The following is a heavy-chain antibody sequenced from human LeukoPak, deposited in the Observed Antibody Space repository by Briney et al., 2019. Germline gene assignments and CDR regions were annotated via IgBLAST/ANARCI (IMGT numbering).Heavy chain of an antibody. Sequence: GGSLRLSCAASGFTFSSYAMSWVRQAPGKGREWVSAISGSGGSTYYADSVKGRFTISRDNSKNTLYLQMNSLRAEDTAVYYCAKGGIAVAGYYYYGMDVWGKGTTVTVSS. J-gene: IGHJ6*04. CDR1: GFTFSSYA. CDR2: ISGSGGST. V-gene: IGHV3-23*01. D-gene: IGHD6-19*01. CDR3: AKGGIAVAGYYYYGMDV.